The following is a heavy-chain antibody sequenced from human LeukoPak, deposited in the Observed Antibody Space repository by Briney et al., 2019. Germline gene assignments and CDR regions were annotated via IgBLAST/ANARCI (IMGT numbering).Heavy chain of an antibody. CDR3: AVRWFGEGLFDY. Sequence: GGSLRLSCAASGLTFSSYAMSWVRQAPGKGLEWVSVIYSGGSTYYADSVKGRFTISRDNSKNTLYLQMNSLRAEDTAVYYCAVRWFGEGLFDYWGQGTLVTVSS. V-gene: IGHV3-53*01. CDR2: IYSGGST. CDR1: GLTFSSYA. J-gene: IGHJ4*02. D-gene: IGHD3-10*01.